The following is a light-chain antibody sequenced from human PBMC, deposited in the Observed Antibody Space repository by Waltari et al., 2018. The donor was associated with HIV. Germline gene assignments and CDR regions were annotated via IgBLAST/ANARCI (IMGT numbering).Light chain of an antibody. CDR2: DAF. CDR1: QSVSSY. CDR3: QQRSTWPHT. V-gene: IGKV3-11*01. J-gene: IGKJ2*01. Sequence: EIVLTQSPATLSLSPGERATLSCRASQSVSSYLACYQQNPGQAPRLLVYDAFNRATDTPARFSGSGSGTDFTLTISSLEPEDFAVYYCQQRSTWPHTFGQGTKLEIK.